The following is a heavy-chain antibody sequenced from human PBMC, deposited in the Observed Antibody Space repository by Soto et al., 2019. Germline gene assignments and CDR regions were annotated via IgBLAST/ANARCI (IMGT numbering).Heavy chain of an antibody. J-gene: IGHJ3*02. V-gene: IGHV4-31*03. CDR2: IYYSGST. CDR3: ARERCAAAFDI. D-gene: IGHD2-15*01. CDR1: DGSISSCFYY. Sequence: TLSLACTVPDGSISSCFYYWSGIRQQPGKGLQWIGYIYYSGSTYYNPSLKSRVTISVDTSKNHFSLNLRSVTPAATPAYYIARERCAAAFDIWGQWRMVTVS.